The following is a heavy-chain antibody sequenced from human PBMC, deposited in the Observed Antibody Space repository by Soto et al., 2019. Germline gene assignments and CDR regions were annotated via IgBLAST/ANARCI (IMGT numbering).Heavy chain of an antibody. V-gene: IGHV3-33*06. CDR3: AKDRGGGAVVPDY. J-gene: IGHJ4*02. Sequence: QVQLVESGGGVVQPGRSLRLSCAASGFSFTTYGMHWVRQAPGEGLEWVAVIWYDGSNKYYADSVKGRFTISRDTSKNTLYRQMNSLRAEDRAVYYWAKDRGGGAVVPDYWGQGTLVTVSS. CDR2: IWYDGSNK. CDR1: GFSFTTYG. D-gene: IGHD2-21*01.